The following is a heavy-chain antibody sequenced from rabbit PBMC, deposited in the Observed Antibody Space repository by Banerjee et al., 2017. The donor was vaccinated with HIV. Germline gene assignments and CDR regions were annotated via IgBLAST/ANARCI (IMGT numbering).Heavy chain of an antibody. CDR1: GFDFCNNV. D-gene: IGHD4-1*01. CDR3: ARDLAGVIGWNFGL. CDR2: IYAGSSGGT. V-gene: IGHV1S45*01. Sequence: QEQLEESGGDLVKPEGSLTLTCTASGFDFCNNVMCWVRQAPGKGLEWIACIYAGSSGGTWYASWAKGRFTISKSSSTTVTLQMTSLTAADTATYFCARDLAGVIGWNFGLWGPGTL. J-gene: IGHJ4*01.